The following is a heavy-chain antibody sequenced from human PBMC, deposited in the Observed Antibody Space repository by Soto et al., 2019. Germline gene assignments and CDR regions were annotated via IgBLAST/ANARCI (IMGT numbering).Heavy chain of an antibody. CDR2: ISGGRGIT. J-gene: IGHJ5*02. Sequence: GGSLRLSCAGSGFMFSDYAMTWVRQAPGEGLEWVTSISGGRGITFYADSVRGRIIISRDPSKNTLYLQMNSLRAEDTAVYYCGKISRAFISATATAWGQGKLVTVSS. CDR3: GKISRAFISATATA. V-gene: IGHV3-23*01. D-gene: IGHD6-13*01. CDR1: GFMFSDYA.